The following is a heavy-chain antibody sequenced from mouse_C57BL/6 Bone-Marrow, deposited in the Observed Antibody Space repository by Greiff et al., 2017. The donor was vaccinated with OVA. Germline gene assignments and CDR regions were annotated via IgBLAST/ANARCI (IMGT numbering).Heavy chain of an antibody. V-gene: IGHV7-3*01. Sequence: EVQVVESGGGLVQPGGSLSLSCAASGFTFTDYYMSWVRQPPGKALEWLGFIRNKANGYTTEYSASVKGRFTISRDNSQSILYLQMNALRAEDSATYYCARSQLGYYFDYWGQGTTLTVSS. CDR1: GFTFTDYY. J-gene: IGHJ2*01. D-gene: IGHD4-1*02. CDR3: ARSQLGYYFDY. CDR2: IRNKANGYTT.